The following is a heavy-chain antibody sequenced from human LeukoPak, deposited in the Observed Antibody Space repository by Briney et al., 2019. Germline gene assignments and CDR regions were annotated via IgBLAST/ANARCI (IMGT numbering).Heavy chain of an antibody. D-gene: IGHD3-10*01. V-gene: IGHV1-46*01. CDR2: INPSGGST. CDR3: ARGEPADIWFGELSHFDY. Sequence: ASVKVSCKASGYTFTSYYMHWVRQAPGQGLEWMGIINPSGGSTSYAQKFQGRVTMTRDTSTSTVYMELSSLRSEDTAVYYCARGEPADIWFGELSHFDYWGQGTLVTVSS. J-gene: IGHJ4*02. CDR1: GYTFTSYY.